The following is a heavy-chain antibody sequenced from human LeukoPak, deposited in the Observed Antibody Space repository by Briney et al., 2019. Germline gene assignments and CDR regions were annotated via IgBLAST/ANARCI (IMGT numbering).Heavy chain of an antibody. V-gene: IGHV3-23*01. Sequence: PGGSLRLSCAASGFTFSSYAMSWVRQAPGKGLEWVPAISGSGGSTYYADSVKGRFTISRDNARNSLYLQMNSLKAEDTAVYYCARERDEGFDYWGQGTLVTVSS. CDR3: ARERDEGFDY. J-gene: IGHJ4*02. CDR2: ISGSGGST. D-gene: IGHD5-24*01. CDR1: GFTFSSYA.